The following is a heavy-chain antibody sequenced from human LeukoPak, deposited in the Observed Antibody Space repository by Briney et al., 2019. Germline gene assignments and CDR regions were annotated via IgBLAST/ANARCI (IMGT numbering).Heavy chain of an antibody. Sequence: PSETLSLTCTVSGGSISSSSYYWGWIRQPPGKGLEWIGSIYYSGSTYYNPSLKSRVTISVDTSKNQFSLKLSSVTAADTAVYYCASFELPLFYFDYWGQGTLVTVSS. V-gene: IGHV4-39*07. CDR2: IYYSGST. CDR3: ASFELPLFYFDY. CDR1: GGSISSSSYY. D-gene: IGHD1-26*01. J-gene: IGHJ4*02.